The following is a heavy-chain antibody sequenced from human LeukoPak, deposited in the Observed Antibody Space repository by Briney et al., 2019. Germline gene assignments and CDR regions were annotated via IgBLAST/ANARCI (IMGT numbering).Heavy chain of an antibody. CDR1: GFTFSSYW. J-gene: IGHJ4*02. V-gene: IGHV3-7*03. Sequence: PGGSLRLSCVASGFTFSSYWMAWVRRAPGTGLEWVANVKQDESGKHYIGSVKGRFTISRDNAKNSVCLQMNSLRAEDTAVYYCARDSGGSLDYWGQGTLVSVSS. D-gene: IGHD2-15*01. CDR2: VKQDESGK. CDR3: ARDSGGSLDY.